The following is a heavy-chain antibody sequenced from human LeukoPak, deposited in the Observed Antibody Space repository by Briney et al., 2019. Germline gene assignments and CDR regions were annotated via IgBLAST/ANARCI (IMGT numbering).Heavy chain of an antibody. CDR1: GFTFSNAW. V-gene: IGHV3-15*01. D-gene: IGHD1-26*01. Sequence: GGSLRLSCAASGFTFSNAWMSWVRQAPGKGLEWVGRIKSKTDGGTTDYAAPVKGRFTISRDDSKNTLYLRMNSLKTEDTAVYYCARAPNSGTLGEDYWGQGTLVTVSS. J-gene: IGHJ4*02. CDR3: ARAPNSGTLGEDY. CDR2: IKSKTDGGTT.